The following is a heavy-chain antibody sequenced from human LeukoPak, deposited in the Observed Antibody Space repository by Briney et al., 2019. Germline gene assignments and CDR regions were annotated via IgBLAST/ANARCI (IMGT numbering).Heavy chain of an antibody. CDR2: IYHSGGT. CDR1: GDSVSSGGYS. Sequence: SETLSLTCTVSGDSVSSGGYSWSWIRQPPGKGLEWLGYIYHSGGTSYNPSLKTRVTISVDRSKNQFSLKLSSVTAADTAVYYCARDYYDSSGYFNNWFEPWGQGILVTVSS. D-gene: IGHD3-22*01. J-gene: IGHJ5*02. V-gene: IGHV4-30-2*01. CDR3: ARDYYDSSGYFNNWFEP.